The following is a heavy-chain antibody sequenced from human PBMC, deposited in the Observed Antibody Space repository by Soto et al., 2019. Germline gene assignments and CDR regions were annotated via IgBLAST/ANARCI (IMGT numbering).Heavy chain of an antibody. V-gene: IGHV3-30-3*01. CDR1: GFTFSSYA. CDR2: ISYDGSNK. CDR3: ARVTDGSGSYLPDY. D-gene: IGHD3-10*01. J-gene: IGHJ4*02. Sequence: QVQLVESGGGVVQPGRSLRLSCAASGFTFSSYAMHWVRQAPGKGLEWVAVISYDGSNKYYADSVKGRFTISRDNSKNTLYLQMNSLRAEDTAVYYCARVTDGSGSYLPDYWGQGTLVTVSS.